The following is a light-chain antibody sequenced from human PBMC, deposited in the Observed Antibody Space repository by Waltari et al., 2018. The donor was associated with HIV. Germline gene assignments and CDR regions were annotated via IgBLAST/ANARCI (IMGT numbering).Light chain of an antibody. CDR1: PLSDQS. J-gene: IGLJ2*01. V-gene: IGLV3-25*03. CDR2: RSR. CDR3: LSADGRGVRKF. Sequence: YELTHPPSVSVSPARAPRITFSGHPLSDQSGFWYQHKVGQAPVLVVFRSRERSSQAPARFSASKSGTTFTVTISGVQAEDEADYFCLSADGRGVRKFFGGGTRLSVL.